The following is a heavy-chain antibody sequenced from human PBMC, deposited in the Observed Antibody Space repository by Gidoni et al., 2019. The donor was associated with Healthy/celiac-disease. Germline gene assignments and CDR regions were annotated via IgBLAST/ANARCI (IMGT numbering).Heavy chain of an antibody. D-gene: IGHD3-9*01. CDR1: GGTFSSYA. J-gene: IGHJ3*02. Sequence: QVQLVQSGAEVKKPGSSVKVSCKASGGTFSSYAISWVRQAPGQGLEWMGGIIPIFGTANYAQKFQGRVTITADESTSTAYMELSSLRSEDTAVYYCARDLPRGYDILTTGAFDIWGQGTMVTVSS. CDR3: ARDLPRGYDILTTGAFDI. CDR2: IIPIFGTA. V-gene: IGHV1-69*01.